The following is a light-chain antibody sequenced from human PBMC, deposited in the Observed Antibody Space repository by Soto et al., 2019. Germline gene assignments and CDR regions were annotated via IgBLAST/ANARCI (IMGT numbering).Light chain of an antibody. V-gene: IGLV2-8*01. Sequence: QSVLTQPPSASGSPGQSVTISCTGTSSDVGGYNYVSWYQQHPGKAPKLMIYEVSKRPSGLPDRFSGSKSGNTASLTVSGLQAEDEADYYCSSYAGSLVVFGGGTKLTVL. CDR3: SSYAGSLVV. J-gene: IGLJ2*01. CDR1: SSDVGGYNY. CDR2: EVS.